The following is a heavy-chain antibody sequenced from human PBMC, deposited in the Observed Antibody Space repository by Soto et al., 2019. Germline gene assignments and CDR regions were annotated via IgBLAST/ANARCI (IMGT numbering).Heavy chain of an antibody. J-gene: IGHJ5*02. CDR1: GYTFTSYY. CDR2: INPSGGST. D-gene: IGHD3-16*01. V-gene: IGHV1-46*01. Sequence: ASVKVSCKASGYTFTSYYMHWVRQAPGQGLEWMGIINPSGGSTSYAQKFQGRVTMTRDTSTSTVYMELSSLRSEDTAVYYCARVQEEEYFWWIYWQSLGWLHPWGQETLVTVS. CDR3: ARVQEEEYFWWIYWQSLGWLHP.